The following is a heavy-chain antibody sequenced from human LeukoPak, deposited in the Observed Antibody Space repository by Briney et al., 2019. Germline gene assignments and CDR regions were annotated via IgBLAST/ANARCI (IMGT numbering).Heavy chain of an antibody. CDR3: TTDRHDFWGVRDGAFDI. V-gene: IGHV3-15*01. Sequence: GGSLRLSCAASGFTFSNAWMSWVRQAPGKGLEWVGRIKSKTDGGTTDYAAPVKGRFTISRDDSKNTLYLQMNSLKTEDTAVYYCTTDRHDFWGVRDGAFDIWGQGTMVTVSS. J-gene: IGHJ3*02. CDR1: GFTFSNAW. D-gene: IGHD3-3*01. CDR2: IKSKTDGGTT.